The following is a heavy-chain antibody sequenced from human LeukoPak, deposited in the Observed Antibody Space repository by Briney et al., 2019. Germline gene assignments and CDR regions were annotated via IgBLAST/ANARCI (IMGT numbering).Heavy chain of an antibody. Sequence: ASVKVSCKASGYTFTSYGISWVRQAPGQGLEWMGWISAYNGNTNYAQKLQGRVTMTTDTSTSTAYMELRSLRSDDTAVYYCARRYYDLTSGWFDPWGQGTLVTVSS. CDR2: ISAYNGNT. D-gene: IGHD3-3*01. V-gene: IGHV1-18*01. CDR3: ARRYYDLTSGWFDP. J-gene: IGHJ5*02. CDR1: GYTFTSYG.